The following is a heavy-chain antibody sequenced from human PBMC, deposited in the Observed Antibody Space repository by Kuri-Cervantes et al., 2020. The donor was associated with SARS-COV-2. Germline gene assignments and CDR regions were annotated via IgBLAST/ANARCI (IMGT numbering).Heavy chain of an antibody. D-gene: IGHD5-12*01. V-gene: IGHV4-59*01. CDR1: GGSISSYY. CDR3: ARGKFEYSSLHYYYYFYAMDV. CDR2: IYYSGST. J-gene: IGHJ6*02. Sequence: GSLRLSCTVSGGSISSYYWIWIRQPPGKGLEWIGYIYYSGSTNYNPSLKSRVTMSLDTSKKQFSLKLSSVTAADTAAYYCARGKFEYSSLHYYYYFYAMDVWGLGTTVTVSS.